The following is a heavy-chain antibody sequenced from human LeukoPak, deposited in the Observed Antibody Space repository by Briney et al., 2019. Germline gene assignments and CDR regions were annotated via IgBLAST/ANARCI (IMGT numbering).Heavy chain of an antibody. CDR1: GGSISSGGYY. J-gene: IGHJ4*02. D-gene: IGHD6-13*01. CDR2: IYYSGST. Sequence: PSETLSLTCTVSGGSISSGGYYWSWIRQHPGKGLEWIGYIYYSGSTYYNPSLKSRVTISVDTSKNQFSLKLSSVTAADTAVYYCAREYLYAGGSSWIFDYWGQGTLVTVSS. CDR3: AREYLYAGGSSWIFDY. V-gene: IGHV4-31*03.